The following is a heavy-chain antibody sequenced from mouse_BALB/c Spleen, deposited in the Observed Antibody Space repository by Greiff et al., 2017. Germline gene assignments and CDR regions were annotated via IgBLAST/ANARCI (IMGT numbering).Heavy chain of an antibody. V-gene: IGHV1-5*01. CDR2: IYPGNSDT. Sequence: EVQLQQSGTVLARPGASVKMSCKASGYTFTSYWMHWVKQRPGQGLEWIGAIYPGNSDTSYNQKFKGKAKLTAVTSTSTAYMELSSLTNEDSAVYYCTRSYYGNYVDYAMDYWGQGTSVTVSS. J-gene: IGHJ4*01. D-gene: IGHD2-1*01. CDR3: TRSYYGNYVDYAMDY. CDR1: GYTFTSYW.